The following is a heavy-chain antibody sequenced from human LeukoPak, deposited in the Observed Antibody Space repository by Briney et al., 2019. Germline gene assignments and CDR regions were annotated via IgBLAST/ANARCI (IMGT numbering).Heavy chain of an antibody. CDR1: GGTFSTYT. V-gene: IGHV1-69*02. CDR3: ARGPDYTSGSPYLDY. CDR2: IIPILGIA. D-gene: IGHD3-10*01. Sequence: SVKVSCKASGGTFSTYTISWVRQAPGQGLEWLGRIIPILGIANYAQKFQGRVTITADKSTSTAYMELSSLRSEDTAVYYCARGPDYTSGSPYLDYWGQGTLVTVSS. J-gene: IGHJ4*02.